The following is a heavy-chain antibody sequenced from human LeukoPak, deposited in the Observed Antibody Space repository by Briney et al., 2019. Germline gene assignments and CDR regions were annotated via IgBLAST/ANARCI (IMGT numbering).Heavy chain of an antibody. CDR3: ARHGTVPAAITWDYYFDY. CDR2: IIPIFGTA. CDR1: GGTFSSYA. V-gene: IGHV1-69*01. J-gene: IGHJ4*02. Sequence: SVKVSCKASGGTFSSYAISWVRQAPGQGLEWMGGIIPIFGTANYAQKFQGRVTITADESTSTAYMELSSLRSEGTAVYYCARHGTVPAAITWDYYFDYWGQGTLVTVSS. D-gene: IGHD2-2*01.